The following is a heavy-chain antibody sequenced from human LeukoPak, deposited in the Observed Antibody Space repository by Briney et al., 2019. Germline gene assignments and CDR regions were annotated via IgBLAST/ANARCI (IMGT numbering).Heavy chain of an antibody. V-gene: IGHV1-2*02. CDR1: GYTFTGYY. J-gene: IGHJ4*02. D-gene: IGHD6-19*01. CDR3: ARARPYLYSGWLDY. Sequence: ASVKVSCKASGYTFTGYYMHWVRQAPGQGLEWMGWINPNSGGTNYAQKFQGRVTMTRDTSISTAYMELSRLRSDDTAVYYCARARPYLYSGWLDYWGQGTLVTVSS. CDR2: INPNSGGT.